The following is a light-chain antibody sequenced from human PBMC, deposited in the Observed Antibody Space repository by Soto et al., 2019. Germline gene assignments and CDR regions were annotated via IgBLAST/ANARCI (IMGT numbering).Light chain of an antibody. CDR1: QDIGTW. Sequence: DIQLTQSPSSVSASVGHRVTITCRARQDIGTWLAWYQQKPGKAPKLLIYVASNLQSGVPSRFSGAGSGTDFNLTLTSLQPEDFATYHCQQADSFPFTFGPGTKVDFK. V-gene: IGKV1-12*01. J-gene: IGKJ3*01. CDR3: QQADSFPFT. CDR2: VAS.